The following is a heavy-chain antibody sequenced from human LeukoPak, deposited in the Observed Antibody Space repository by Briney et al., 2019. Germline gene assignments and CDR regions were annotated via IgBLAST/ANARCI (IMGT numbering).Heavy chain of an antibody. Sequence: GGSLRLSCAASGFTFSSYAMSWVRQAPGKGLEWVAFIRYDGSNKYYADSVKGRFTISRDSSKNTLYLQMKSLRAEDTAVYYCAKGGGYEAQYYYYLDVWGKGTTVTISS. D-gene: IGHD5-12*01. V-gene: IGHV3-30*02. CDR1: GFTFSSYA. J-gene: IGHJ6*03. CDR2: IRYDGSNK. CDR3: AKGGGYEAQYYYYLDV.